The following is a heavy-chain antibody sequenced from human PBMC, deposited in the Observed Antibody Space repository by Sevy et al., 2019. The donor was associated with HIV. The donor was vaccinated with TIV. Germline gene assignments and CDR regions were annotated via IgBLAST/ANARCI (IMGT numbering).Heavy chain of an antibody. Sequence: ASVKVSCKASGYTFTSYAMHWVRQAPGQRLEWMGWINAGNGNTKYSQKFQGRVTITRDTSASTAYMELSSLRSEDTAVYYCARSFHILQVVDYWGQGTLVTVSS. CDR1: GYTFTSYA. CDR3: ARSFHILQVVDY. J-gene: IGHJ4*02. V-gene: IGHV1-3*01. D-gene: IGHD2-2*02. CDR2: INAGNGNT.